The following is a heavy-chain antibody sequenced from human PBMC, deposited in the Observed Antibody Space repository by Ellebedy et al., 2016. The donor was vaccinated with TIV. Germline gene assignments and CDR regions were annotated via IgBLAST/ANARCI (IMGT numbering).Heavy chain of an antibody. D-gene: IGHD5-18*01. Sequence: AASVKVSCKASGYTFTGYYMHWVRQAPGQGLEWMEWINPNSGGTNYAQKFQGRVTMTRDTSISTAYMELSRLRSDDTAVYYCARDPAIQLWLLGDFDYWGQGTLVTVSS. V-gene: IGHV1-2*02. CDR1: GYTFTGYY. CDR2: INPNSGGT. CDR3: ARDPAIQLWLLGDFDY. J-gene: IGHJ4*02.